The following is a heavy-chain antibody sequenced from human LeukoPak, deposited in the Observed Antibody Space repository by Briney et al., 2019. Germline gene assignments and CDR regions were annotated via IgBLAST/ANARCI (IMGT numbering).Heavy chain of an antibody. D-gene: IGHD3-22*01. V-gene: IGHV4-30-2*01. CDR1: GGSISCGGYS. CDR3: ARGHWLLGSGMDV. J-gene: IGHJ6*02. CDR2: IYHSGST. Sequence: SETLSLTCAVSGGSISCGGYSWSWIRQPPGKGLEWIGYIYHSGSTYYNPSLKSRVTISVDRSKNQFSLKLSSVTAADTAVYYCARGHWLLGSGMDVWGQGTTVTVSS.